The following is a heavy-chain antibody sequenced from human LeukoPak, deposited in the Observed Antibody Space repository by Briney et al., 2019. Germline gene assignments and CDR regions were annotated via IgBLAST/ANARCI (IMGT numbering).Heavy chain of an antibody. J-gene: IGHJ2*01. V-gene: IGHV4-59*01. CDR2: IHDSGSP. Sequence: SETLSLTCSVSGDSINSFHWSWIRQPPGKGLEWIGFIHDSGSPYYNPSLRSRVTISVDTSKNQFSLKLTSATAADTAVYYCARRPSNFWYFDFWGRGTLVSVSS. CDR1: GDSINSFH. CDR3: ARRPSNFWYFDF. D-gene: IGHD1-1*01.